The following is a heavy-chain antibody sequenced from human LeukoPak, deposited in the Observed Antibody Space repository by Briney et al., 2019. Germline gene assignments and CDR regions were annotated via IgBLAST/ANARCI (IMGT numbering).Heavy chain of an antibody. CDR1: GFTFSSYG. J-gene: IGHJ4*02. Sequence: GGSLRLSCAASGFTFSSYGMHWVRQAPGKGLEWVAFIRHDGRNKHFADSVRGRFSISRDNSKNTMYLQMNSLRAEDTAVYYCAKADRRWATYYYDSSGYYYDYWGQGTLVIVSS. CDR2: IRHDGRNK. CDR3: AKADRRWATYYYDSSGYYYDY. V-gene: IGHV3-30*02. D-gene: IGHD3-22*01.